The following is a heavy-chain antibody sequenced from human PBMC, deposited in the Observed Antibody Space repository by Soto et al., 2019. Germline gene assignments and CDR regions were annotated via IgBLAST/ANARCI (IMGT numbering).Heavy chain of an antibody. D-gene: IGHD1-1*01. CDR3: ASPRRDWNDRNAFDI. V-gene: IGHV4-31*03. Sequence: QVQLQESGPGLVKPSQTLSLTCTVSGGSISRGGYYWSWIRQHPGKGLEWIGYIYYSGSTYYNPSLKSRVTISVDTSKNQFSLKLSSVTAADTAVYYCASPRRDWNDRNAFDIWGQGTMVTVSS. J-gene: IGHJ3*02. CDR1: GGSISRGGYY. CDR2: IYYSGST.